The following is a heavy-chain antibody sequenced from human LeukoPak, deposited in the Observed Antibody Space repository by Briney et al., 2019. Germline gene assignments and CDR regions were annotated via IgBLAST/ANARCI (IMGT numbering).Heavy chain of an antibody. CDR1: GFTFRAYA. V-gene: IGHV3-23*01. Sequence: PGRSLRLSCAASGFTFRAYAMSWVRQAPGKGLEWLSLISASGDTTYYADSVKGRFTISRDNSRNTLYLQMSSLRAEDTAVYYCALGYCSGGDCYAKPCYFDHWGQGTLVTVSS. J-gene: IGHJ4*02. CDR2: ISASGDTT. D-gene: IGHD2-15*01. CDR3: ALGYCSGGDCYAKPCYFDH.